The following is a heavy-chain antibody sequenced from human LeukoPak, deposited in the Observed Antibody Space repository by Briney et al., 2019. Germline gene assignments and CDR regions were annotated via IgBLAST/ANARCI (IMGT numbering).Heavy chain of an antibody. CDR2: MYASGSA. D-gene: IGHD2-15*01. V-gene: IGHV4-4*07. CDR3: ARDIVAASSDGFDV. J-gene: IGHJ3*01. Sequence: SETLSLTCSVSGGSVSSFFWSWIRQPAGKGLEWLGRMYASGSANYNPSLKSRISMSVDTSKSPFSLNLTSVTAADTAVSYCARDIVAASSDGFDVWGQGTTVTVSS. CDR1: GGSVSSFF.